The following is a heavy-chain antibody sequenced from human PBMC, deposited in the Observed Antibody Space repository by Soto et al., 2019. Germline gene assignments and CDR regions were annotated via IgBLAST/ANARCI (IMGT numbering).Heavy chain of an antibody. V-gene: IGHV3-23*01. CDR3: ARPSAFWSGYYRSDY. J-gene: IGHJ4*02. D-gene: IGHD3-3*01. Sequence: GSLRLSCAASGFTFSSYAMSWVRQAPGKGLEWVLGISVSSDSTYYAASVKGRFTISRDISKNPFYLQMTSLRAEDTAVYYCARPSAFWSGYYRSDYWGQGALVTVSS. CDR1: GFTFSSYA. CDR2: ISVSSDST.